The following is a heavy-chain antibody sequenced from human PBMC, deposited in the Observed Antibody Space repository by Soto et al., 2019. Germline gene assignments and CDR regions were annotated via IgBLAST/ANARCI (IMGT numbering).Heavy chain of an antibody. D-gene: IGHD1-20*01. J-gene: IGHJ4*02. CDR3: ARGITLPTPLDY. CDR1: GYTFTNYD. Sequence: ASVKVSCKASGYTFTNYDINWVRQATGQGLEWMGWMNPNSGNTGYAQKFQGRVTMTRNTSISTAYMELSSLRSEDTAVYYCARGITLPTPLDYWGQGTLVTVSS. CDR2: MNPNSGNT. V-gene: IGHV1-8*01.